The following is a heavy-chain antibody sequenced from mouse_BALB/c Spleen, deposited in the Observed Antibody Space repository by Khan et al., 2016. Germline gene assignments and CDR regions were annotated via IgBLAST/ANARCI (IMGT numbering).Heavy chain of an antibody. Sequence: EVQLQESGGGLVQPGGSLKLSCAASGFDLSRYWMSWVRQAPGKGLEWIGDINPDSSTINYTPSLKDRFIISRDNAKNTLYLQVSKVRSEDTALYYCARAWYYGYLAYWGQGTLVSVSA. CDR2: INPDSSTI. CDR1: GFDLSRYW. J-gene: IGHJ3*01. V-gene: IGHV4-1*02. CDR3: ARAWYYGYLAY. D-gene: IGHD1-1*01.